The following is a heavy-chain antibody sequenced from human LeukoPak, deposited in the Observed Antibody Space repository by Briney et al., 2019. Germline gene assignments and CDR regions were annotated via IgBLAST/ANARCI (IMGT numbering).Heavy chain of an antibody. CDR1: GGSISSYY. D-gene: IGHD3-9*01. CDR2: IYYSGST. CDR3: AGGGNYDILTGYQGY. V-gene: IGHV4-59*01. Sequence: PSETLSLTCTVSGGSISSYYWSWIRQPPGKGLEWVGYIYYSGSTNYNPSLKSRVTISVDTSKNQFSLKLRSVTAADTAVYYCAGGGNYDILTGYQGYWGQGTLVTVSS. J-gene: IGHJ4*02.